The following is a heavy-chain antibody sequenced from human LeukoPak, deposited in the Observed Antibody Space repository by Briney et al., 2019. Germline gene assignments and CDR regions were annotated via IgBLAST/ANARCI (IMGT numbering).Heavy chain of an antibody. J-gene: IGHJ4*02. CDR3: AKDLSRNRQRYFDY. V-gene: IGHV3-21*04. CDR1: GFTFSSYS. Sequence: GGSLRLSCAASGFTFSSYSMNWVRQAPGKGLEWVSYISSISSYIYYADSVKGRFTISRDNAKNSLYLQMNSLRAEDTAVYYCAKDLSRNRQRYFDYWGQGTLVTVSS. CDR2: ISSISSYI. D-gene: IGHD1-14*01.